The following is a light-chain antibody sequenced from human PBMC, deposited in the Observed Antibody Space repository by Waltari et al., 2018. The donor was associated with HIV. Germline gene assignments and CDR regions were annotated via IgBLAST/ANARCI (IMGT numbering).Light chain of an antibody. Sequence: SYELTQPPSLSVSPGRPASITCSGDALPNQYAYWYQQKAGQAPVVIIYKDSERPSGIPERFSGSSSGTTVTFTISGGQAEDEADYYCQSTDSSGTYVVFGGGTKVTVL. CDR3: QSTDSSGTYVV. J-gene: IGLJ2*01. CDR1: ALPNQY. V-gene: IGLV3-25*03. CDR2: KDS.